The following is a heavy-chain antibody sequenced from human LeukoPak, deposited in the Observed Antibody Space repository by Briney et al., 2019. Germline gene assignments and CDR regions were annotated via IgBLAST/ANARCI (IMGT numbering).Heavy chain of an antibody. Sequence: GGSLRLSCAASAFTFSGYEMNWVRQAPGKGLEWLSYISANSNTIYYADSVKGRFTISRNNAKNSLYLQMNSLRAEDTAVYYCARSDYWGRGTLVTVSS. CDR1: AFTFSGYE. V-gene: IGHV3-48*03. CDR3: ARSDY. J-gene: IGHJ4*02. CDR2: ISANSNTI.